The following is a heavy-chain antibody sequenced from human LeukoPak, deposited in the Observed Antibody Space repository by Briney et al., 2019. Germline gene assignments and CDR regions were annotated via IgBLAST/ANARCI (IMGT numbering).Heavy chain of an antibody. Sequence: SETLSLTCTVSGGSISSYNWSCIRQPPGKGLEWIGYIYYSGSTNYNPSLKSRVTISVDTSKNQFSLKLSSVTAADTAVYYCARNYDFCSRQSSYYNYGMDVWGQGTTVTVSS. CDR1: GGSISSYN. J-gene: IGHJ6*02. V-gene: IGHV4-59*01. CDR3: ARNYDFCSRQSSYYNYGMDV. CDR2: IYYSGST. D-gene: IGHD3-3*01.